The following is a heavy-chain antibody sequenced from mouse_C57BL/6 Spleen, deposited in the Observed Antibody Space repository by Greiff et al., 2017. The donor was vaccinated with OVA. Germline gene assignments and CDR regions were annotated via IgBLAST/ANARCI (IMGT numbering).Heavy chain of an antibody. CDR2: IDPETGGT. J-gene: IGHJ3*01. Sequence: VQLQQSGAELVRPGASVTLSYKASGYTFTDYEMHWVKQTPVHGLEWIGAIDPETGGTAYNQKFKGKAILTADKSSSTAYMELRSLTSEDSAVYYCTRSITTDNAWFAYWGQGTLVTVSA. CDR1: GYTFTDYE. D-gene: IGHD1-2*01. CDR3: TRSITTDNAWFAY. V-gene: IGHV1-15*01.